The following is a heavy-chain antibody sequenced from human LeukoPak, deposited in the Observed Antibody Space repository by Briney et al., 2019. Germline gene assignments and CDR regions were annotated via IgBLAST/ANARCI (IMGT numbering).Heavy chain of an antibody. CDR1: GDSFTSYW. V-gene: IGHV5-51*01. D-gene: IGHD5-12*01. CDR3: ATRQGSDSGLED. CDR2: MYPGDSDT. Sequence: GESLQISCKCSGDSFTSYWIGWVRQMPGKGLERMGIMYPGDSDTRYSPSFQGQVTISADKSTSNAYLQWSCLKASDTAVYYCATRQGSDSGLEDWGQGTLVTVSS. J-gene: IGHJ1*01.